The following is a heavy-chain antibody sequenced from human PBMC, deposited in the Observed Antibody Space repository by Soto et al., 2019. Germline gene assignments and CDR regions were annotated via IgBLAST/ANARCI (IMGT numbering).Heavy chain of an antibody. CDR1: GFTVSNNY. CDR2: IYSDGGT. Sequence: EVQLVESGGGLVQPGGSLRLSCAASGFTVSNNYMSWVRQAPGKGLEWVSVIYSDGGTYYADSVKGRFTISRDDSKNTLYLQMNSLRTEDTAVYYCARDIPSCSGACCYSWIFDHWGQGTLVTVSS. CDR3: ARDIPSCSGACCYSWIFDH. J-gene: IGHJ4*02. D-gene: IGHD2-15*01. V-gene: IGHV3-53*04.